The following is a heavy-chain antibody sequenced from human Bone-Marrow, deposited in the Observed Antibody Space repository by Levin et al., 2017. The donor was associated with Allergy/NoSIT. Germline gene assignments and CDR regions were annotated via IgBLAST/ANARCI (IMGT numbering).Heavy chain of an antibody. V-gene: IGHV3-23*01. CDR2: ISGSGGST. D-gene: IGHD2-2*01. J-gene: IGHJ4*02. CDR1: GFTFSSYA. Sequence: GESLKISCAASGFTFSSYAMSWVRQAPGKGLEWVSAISGSGGSTYYADSVKGRFTISRDNSKNTLYLQMNSLRAEDTAVYYCAKDPDCSSTSCYPGRFDYWGQGTLVTVSS. CDR3: AKDPDCSSTSCYPGRFDY.